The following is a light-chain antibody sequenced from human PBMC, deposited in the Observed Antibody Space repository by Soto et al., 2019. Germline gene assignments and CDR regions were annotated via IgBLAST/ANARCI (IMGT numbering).Light chain of an antibody. CDR3: QQSTKLPPT. V-gene: IGKV3-11*01. Sequence: EIVLTQSPATLALSPGERATLSCRASQSVSTYLAWYQQKPGQAPRLLIYDASSRATGIPARFSGSGYGTDLPLASSRLEHEGVADYCCQQSTKLPPTFGQGTKLEIK. CDR1: QSVSTY. J-gene: IGKJ1*01. CDR2: DAS.